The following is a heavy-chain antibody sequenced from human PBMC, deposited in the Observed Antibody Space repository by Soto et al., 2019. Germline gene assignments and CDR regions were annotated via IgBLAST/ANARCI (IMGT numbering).Heavy chain of an antibody. CDR2: IWYDGSNK. V-gene: IGHV3-33*01. CDR1: GLTFSSYG. Sequence: GGSLRLSCAASGLTFSSYGMHWVRQAPGKGLEWMAVIWYDGSNKYYADSVKGRFTISRDNSKNTLYLQMNSLRAEDTAVYYCASGYCSGGSCYSAHYWGQGTLVTVSS. D-gene: IGHD2-15*01. J-gene: IGHJ4*02. CDR3: ASGYCSGGSCYSAHY.